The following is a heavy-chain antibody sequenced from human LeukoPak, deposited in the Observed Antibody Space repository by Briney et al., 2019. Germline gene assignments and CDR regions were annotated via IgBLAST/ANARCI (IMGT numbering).Heavy chain of an antibody. V-gene: IGHV3-72*01. Sequence: GSLRLSCAASGFTFSDHYMDWVRQAPGKGLEWVGRTRNKANSYTTEYAASVKGRFTISRDDSKNSLFLQMSSLKTEDTAVYYCARVTTAAYYDYWGQGTLVTVSS. J-gene: IGHJ4*02. D-gene: IGHD4-17*01. CDR3: ARVTTAAYYDY. CDR2: TRNKANSYTT. CDR1: GFTFSDHY.